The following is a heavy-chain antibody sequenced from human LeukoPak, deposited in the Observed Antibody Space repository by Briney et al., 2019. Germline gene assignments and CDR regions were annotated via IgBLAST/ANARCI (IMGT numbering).Heavy chain of an antibody. CDR1: GFTFSHYS. CDR3: ARGLGWLHS. Sequence: PGGSLRLSCVGSGFTFSHYSMNWVRQPPGKGLEWVSSFGSDLSFTSYADSVKGRFIISRDNADNSLYLQMNSLRAEDTAVYYCARGLGWLHSWGQGTLVTVSS. V-gene: IGHV3-21*01. CDR2: FGSDLSFT. J-gene: IGHJ5*02. D-gene: IGHD3/OR15-3a*01.